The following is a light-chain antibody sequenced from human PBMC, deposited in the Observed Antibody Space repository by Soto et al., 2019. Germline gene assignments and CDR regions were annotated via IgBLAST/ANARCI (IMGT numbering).Light chain of an antibody. CDR3: AVWDDSLNGHV. Sequence: QSVLTQPPSASGTTGQRVTISCSGSSSNIGSNTVNWYQQLPATAPKLLIYSNDQPPSGVPDRFSGSKSGTSASLAISGLQSEDEADYYCAVWDDSLNGHVFGTGTKLTVL. V-gene: IGLV1-44*01. CDR1: SSNIGSNT. CDR2: SND. J-gene: IGLJ1*01.